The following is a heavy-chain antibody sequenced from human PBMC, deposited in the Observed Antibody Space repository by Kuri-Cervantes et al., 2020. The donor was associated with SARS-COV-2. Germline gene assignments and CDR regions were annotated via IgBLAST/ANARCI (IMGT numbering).Heavy chain of an antibody. CDR3: ARDGLTGYYDYYMDV. CDR2: IYTSGST. J-gene: IGHJ6*03. V-gene: IGHV4-61*02. CDR1: GGSISSGTYY. Sequence: SETLSLTCTVSGGSISSGTYYWSWIRQPAGKGLEWIGRIYTSGSTNYNPSLKSRVTMSVDTSKDQFSLKLSSVTAVDTAVYYCARDGLTGYYDYYMDVWGKGTTVTVSS. D-gene: IGHD3-9*01.